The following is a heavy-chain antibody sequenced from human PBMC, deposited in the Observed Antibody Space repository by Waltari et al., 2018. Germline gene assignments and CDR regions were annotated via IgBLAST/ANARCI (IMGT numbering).Heavy chain of an antibody. CDR2: SSGSGGST. V-gene: IGHV3-23*01. D-gene: IGHD5-18*01. CDR3: AKDLSLRGYSYGYLDY. J-gene: IGHJ4*02. CDR1: GFTFSSYA. Sequence: EVPLLESGGGLVQPGGSLRLSCAASGFTFSSYAMSWVRQAPGKGLGWGSASSGSGGSTYYADSVKGRFTISRDNSKNTLYLQMNSLRAEDTAVYYCAKDLSLRGYSYGYLDYWGQGTLVTVSS.